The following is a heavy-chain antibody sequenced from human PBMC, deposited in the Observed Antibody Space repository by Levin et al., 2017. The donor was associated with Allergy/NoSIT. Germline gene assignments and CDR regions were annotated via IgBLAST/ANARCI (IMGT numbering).Heavy chain of an antibody. Sequence: SQTLSLTCAVYGGSFSGYYWSWIRQPPGKGLEWIGEINHSGSTNYNPSLKSRVTISVDTSKNQFSLKLSSVTAADTAVYYCARGGRWLQSPWYFDLWGRGTLVTVSS. V-gene: IGHV4-34*01. CDR3: ARGGRWLQSPWYFDL. J-gene: IGHJ2*01. CDR1: GGSFSGYY. CDR2: INHSGST. D-gene: IGHD5-24*01.